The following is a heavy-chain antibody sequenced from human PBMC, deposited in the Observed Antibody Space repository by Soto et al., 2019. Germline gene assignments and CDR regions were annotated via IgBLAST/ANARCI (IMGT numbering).Heavy chain of an antibody. CDR1: GFTFSSYG. CDR2: ISYDGSNK. Sequence: QVQLVESGGGVVQPGRSLRLSCAASGFTFSSYGMHWVRQAPGKGLEWVAVISYDGSNKYYADSVKGRFTISRDNSKNTRYLQMNSLRAEDTAVYYCAKDRGGYYPIDDWGQGTLVTVSS. CDR3: AKDRGGYYPIDD. D-gene: IGHD3-22*01. J-gene: IGHJ4*02. V-gene: IGHV3-30*18.